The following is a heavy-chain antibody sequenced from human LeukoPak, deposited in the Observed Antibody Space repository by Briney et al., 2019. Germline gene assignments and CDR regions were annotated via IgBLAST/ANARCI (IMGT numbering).Heavy chain of an antibody. CDR3: ARVGSSWSDAFDI. J-gene: IGHJ3*02. D-gene: IGHD6-13*01. CDR1: GGSISSGGYY. Sequence: SGTLSLTCTVSGGSISSGGYYWSWIRQHPGKGLEWIRYIYYSGSTYYNPSLKSRVTISVDTSKNQFSLKLSSVTAADTAVYYCARVGSSWSDAFDIWGQGTMVTVSS. CDR2: IYYSGST. V-gene: IGHV4-31*03.